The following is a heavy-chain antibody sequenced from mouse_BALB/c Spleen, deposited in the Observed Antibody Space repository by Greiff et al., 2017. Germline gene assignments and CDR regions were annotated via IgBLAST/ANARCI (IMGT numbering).Heavy chain of an antibody. Sequence: QVTLKVSGPGILQPSQTLSLTCSFSGFSLSTSGMGVSWIRQPSGKGLEWLAHIYWDDDKRYNPSLKSRLTISKDTSRNQVFLKITSVDTADTATYYCARGYSDWYFDVWGAGTTVTVSS. CDR2: IYWDDDK. J-gene: IGHJ1*01. V-gene: IGHV8-12*01. CDR3: ARGYSDWYFDV. CDR1: GFSLSTSGMG. D-gene: IGHD2-14*01.